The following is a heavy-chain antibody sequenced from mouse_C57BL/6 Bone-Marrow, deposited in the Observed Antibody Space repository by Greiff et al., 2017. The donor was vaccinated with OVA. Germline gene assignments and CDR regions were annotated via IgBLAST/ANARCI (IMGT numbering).Heavy chain of an antibody. CDR2: IRLKSDNYAT. J-gene: IGHJ4*01. Sequence: DVKLQESGGGLVQPGGSMKLSCVASGFTFSNYWMNWVRQSPEKGLEWVAQIRLKSDNYATHYAESVKGRFTISRDDSKSSDYQQKNNLRSEDTGIYYCEGLNWDGRGDYWGKGTSVTVSS. V-gene: IGHV6-3*01. D-gene: IGHD4-1*01. CDR1: GFTFSNYW. CDR3: EGLNWDGRGDY.